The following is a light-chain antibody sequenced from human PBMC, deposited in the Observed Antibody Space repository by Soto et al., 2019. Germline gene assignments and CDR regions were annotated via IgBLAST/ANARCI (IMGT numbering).Light chain of an antibody. Sequence: EIVLTQSPGTLSLSPGERATLSCRASQSVSSSYLAWYQQKPGQAPRLLIYGASSRATGIPDRFSGSGSGTDFTLTISRLEPEDFSVYYCHQYCSAPPYTFGQGTKLEIK. CDR1: QSVSSSY. CDR3: HQYCSAPPYT. J-gene: IGKJ2*01. CDR2: GAS. V-gene: IGKV3-20*01.